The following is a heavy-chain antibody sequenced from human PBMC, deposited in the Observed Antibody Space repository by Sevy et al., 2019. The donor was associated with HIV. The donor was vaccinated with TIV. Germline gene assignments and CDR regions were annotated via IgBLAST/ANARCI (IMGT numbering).Heavy chain of an antibody. D-gene: IGHD3-3*01. V-gene: IGHV3-30-3*01. CDR1: GFTFSSYA. CDR3: ARGAYDFWSGYHFDY. CDR2: ISYDGSNK. Sequence: CLRLSCAASGFTFSSYAMHWVRQAPGKGLEWVAVISYDGSNKYYADSVKGRFTISRYNSKNTLYLQVNSLGAEDTALYYCARGAYDFWSGYHFDYWGQGTLVTVSS. J-gene: IGHJ4*02.